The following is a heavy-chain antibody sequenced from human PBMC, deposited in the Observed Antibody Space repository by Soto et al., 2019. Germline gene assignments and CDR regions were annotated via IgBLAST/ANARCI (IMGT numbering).Heavy chain of an antibody. CDR2: IIPIFGTA. D-gene: IGHD2-15*01. J-gene: IGHJ6*02. CDR3: ARAGYCSGGSCYSDDYYYYGMDV. V-gene: IGHV1-69*01. CDR1: GGTFSSYA. Sequence: QVQLVQSGAEVKKPGSSVKVSCKASGGTFSSYAISWVRQAPGQGLEWVGGIIPIFGTANYAQKFQGRVTITADESTSTAYMELSSLRSEDTAVYYCARAGYCSGGSCYSDDYYYYGMDVWGQGTTVTVSS.